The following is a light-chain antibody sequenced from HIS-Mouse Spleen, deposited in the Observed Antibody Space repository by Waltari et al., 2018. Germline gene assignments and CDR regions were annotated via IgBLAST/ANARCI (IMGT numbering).Light chain of an antibody. CDR2: WAS. Sequence: DIVMTQSPDSLAVSLGERATSNCKSSQSVLYSSKNKNYLAWYQQKPGQPPKLLIYWASTRESGVPDRFSGSGSGTDFTLTISSLQAEDVAVYYCQQYYSTPYTFGQGTKLEIK. V-gene: IGKV4-1*01. J-gene: IGKJ2*01. CDR1: QSVLYSSKNKNY. CDR3: QQYYSTPYT.